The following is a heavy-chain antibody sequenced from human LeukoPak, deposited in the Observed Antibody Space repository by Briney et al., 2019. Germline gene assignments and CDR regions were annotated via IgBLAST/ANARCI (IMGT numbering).Heavy chain of an antibody. D-gene: IGHD3-3*01. Sequence: GGSLRLSCAASGFTFSSYGMHWVRQAPGKGLEWVAVIWYDGSNKYYADPVKGRFTISRDNSKNTLYLQMNSLRAEDTAVYYCARAGFWSGYPNYYYYGMDVWGQGTTVTVSS. J-gene: IGHJ6*02. CDR2: IWYDGSNK. V-gene: IGHV3-33*01. CDR1: GFTFSSYG. CDR3: ARAGFWSGYPNYYYYGMDV.